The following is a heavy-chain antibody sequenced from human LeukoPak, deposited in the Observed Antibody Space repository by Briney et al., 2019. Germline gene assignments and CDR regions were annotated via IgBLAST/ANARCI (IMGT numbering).Heavy chain of an antibody. Sequence: ASVKVSCKPSGYTFTGYYLHWVRQAPGQALEWMGWINPNIGATMYAEKFQGRVTMTRDTSISTAYMELSSLRSDDTALYHCAKGDSWYLGLDYWGQGTLVTVSS. J-gene: IGHJ4*02. CDR2: INPNIGAT. CDR1: GYTFTGYY. CDR3: AKGDSWYLGLDY. D-gene: IGHD6-13*01. V-gene: IGHV1-2*02.